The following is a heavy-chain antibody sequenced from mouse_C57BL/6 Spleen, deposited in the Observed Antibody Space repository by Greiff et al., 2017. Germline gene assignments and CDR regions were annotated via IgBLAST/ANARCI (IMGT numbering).Heavy chain of an antibody. CDR1: GYTFTSYW. J-gene: IGHJ2*01. D-gene: IGHD1-1*01. V-gene: IGHV1-69*01. Sequence: QVQLQQPGAELVMPGASVKLSCKASGYTFTSYWMHWVKQRPGQGLEWIGEIDPSDSYTNYNQKFKGKSTLTVDKSSSTAYMQLSSLTSEDAAVDYCARGGRVGSSYIDYWGQGTTLTVSS. CDR3: ARGGRVGSSYIDY. CDR2: IDPSDSYT.